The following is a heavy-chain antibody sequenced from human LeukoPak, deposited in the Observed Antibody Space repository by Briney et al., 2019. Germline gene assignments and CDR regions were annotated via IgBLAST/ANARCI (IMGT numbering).Heavy chain of an antibody. CDR1: GFTLSSYA. Sequence: PGGSLRLSCAASGFTLSSYAMTWVRQAPGKGLEWVSTISDSGGTTYYADSVKGRFTISRDKSKNTLYLQLNSLRAEDTAVYFCAKDYGDYSSWFDPWGQGTLVTVSS. J-gene: IGHJ5*02. D-gene: IGHD4-17*01. V-gene: IGHV3-23*01. CDR2: ISDSGGTT. CDR3: AKDYGDYSSWFDP.